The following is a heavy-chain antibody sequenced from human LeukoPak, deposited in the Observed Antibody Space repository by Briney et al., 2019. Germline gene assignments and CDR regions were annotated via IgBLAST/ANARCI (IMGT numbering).Heavy chain of an antibody. CDR2: INPNSGGT. Sequence: ASVKVSCKASGYTFTGYYMHWVRQAPGQGLEWMGWINPNSGGTNYAQKFQGRVTMTRDTSISTAYMELSRLRSDDTAVYYCAREGATYYDILTGQYYYYGMDVWGQGTTVTVSS. CDR1: GYTFTGYY. CDR3: AREGATYYDILTGQYYYYGMDV. V-gene: IGHV1-2*02. J-gene: IGHJ6*02. D-gene: IGHD3-9*01.